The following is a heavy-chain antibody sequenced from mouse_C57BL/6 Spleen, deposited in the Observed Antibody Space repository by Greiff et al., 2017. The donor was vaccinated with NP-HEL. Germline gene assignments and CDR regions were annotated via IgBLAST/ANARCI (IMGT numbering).Heavy chain of an antibody. CDR1: GYTFTGYW. CDR2: ILPGSGST. D-gene: IGHD1-1*01. V-gene: IGHV1-9*01. CDR3: ARGIYYYGSSYGVGAY. Sequence: QVQLQQSGAELMKPGASVKLSCKATGYTFTGYWIEWVKQRPGHGLEWIGEILPGSGSTNYNEKFKGKATFTADTSSNTAYMQLSSLTTEDSAIYYCARGIYYYGSSYGVGAYWGQGTLVTVSA. J-gene: IGHJ3*01.